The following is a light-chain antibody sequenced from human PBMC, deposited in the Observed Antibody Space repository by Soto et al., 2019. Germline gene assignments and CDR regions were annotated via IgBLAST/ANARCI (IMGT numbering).Light chain of an antibody. V-gene: IGLV2-14*01. CDR3: SSYTSSSTVV. CDR1: SSDVGRYNY. J-gene: IGLJ2*01. CDR2: DVS. Sequence: QSVLTQPASVSGSPGQSITISCTGTSSDVGRYNYVSWYQQHPGKAPKLMIYDVSKRPSGVSNRFSGSKSGNTASLTISGLRAEDEADYYCSSYTSSSTVVFGGGTKLTVL.